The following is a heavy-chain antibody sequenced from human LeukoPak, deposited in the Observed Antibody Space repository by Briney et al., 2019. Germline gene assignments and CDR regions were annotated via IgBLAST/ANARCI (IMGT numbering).Heavy chain of an antibody. J-gene: IGHJ4*02. CDR3: VRGTGY. V-gene: IGHV3-64D*06. CDR1: GFTFSTYV. Sequence: GGSLRLSCSVSGFTFSTYVMHWVRQAPGKGLEYVSAISSNGDNTYYADSVKGRFTISRDNSKNTLYLQMSSLRADDTAVYHCVRGTGYWGQGTLVTVSS. CDR2: ISSNGDNT.